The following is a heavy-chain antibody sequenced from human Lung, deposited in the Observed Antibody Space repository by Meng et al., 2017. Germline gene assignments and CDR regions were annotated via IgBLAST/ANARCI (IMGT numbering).Heavy chain of an antibody. D-gene: IGHD3-22*01. V-gene: IGHV4-31*03. CDR1: GGPISSVTYY. J-gene: IGHJ5*02. CDR2: IHYSGST. Sequence: QVQLQESGPGLVKPSQTLSLTCTVPGGPISSVTYYWGWIRQLPGKGLEWIAYIHYSGSTYYSPSLKSRVTISVDTSKNQLSLKLSSMTAADTAVYYCARYVFDSSSLYSNWFDPWGQGTLVTVSS. CDR3: ARYVFDSSSLYSNWFDP.